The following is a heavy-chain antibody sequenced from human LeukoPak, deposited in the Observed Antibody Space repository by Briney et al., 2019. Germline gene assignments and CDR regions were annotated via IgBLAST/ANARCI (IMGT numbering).Heavy chain of an antibody. V-gene: IGHV2-70*11. J-gene: IGHJ4*02. CDR2: IDWDDDK. CDR3: ARIRSEGYFDY. Sequence: SGPALVKPTQTLTLTCTFSGFSLSTSGMCVSWIRQPPGKALEWLARIDWDDDKYYSPSLKTRLTISKDTSKSQVFLTMTNMDPVDTATYYCARIRSEGYFDYWGQGTLVTVSS. CDR1: GFSLSTSGMC.